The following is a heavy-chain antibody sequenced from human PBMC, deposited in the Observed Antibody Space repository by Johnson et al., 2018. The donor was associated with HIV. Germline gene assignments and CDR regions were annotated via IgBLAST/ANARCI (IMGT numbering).Heavy chain of an antibody. V-gene: IGHV3-30*14. D-gene: IGHD4-17*01. CDR2: ISYDGSNK. CDR1: AFTFSRHA. J-gene: IGHJ3*02. CDR3: ARGSGVLTGGDSDAFDI. Sequence: QVQLVESGGGVVQPERSLRLSCSASAFTFSRHAMHWVRQAPGKGPEWVACISYDGSNKYYADSVKGRFTISRDNSKNTLYLQMNSLRAEDTAVYYCARGSGVLTGGDSDAFDIWGQGTMVTVSS.